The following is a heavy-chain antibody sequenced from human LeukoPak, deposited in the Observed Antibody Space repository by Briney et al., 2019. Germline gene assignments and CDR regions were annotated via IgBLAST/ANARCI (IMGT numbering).Heavy chain of an antibody. CDR1: GRTFSSYA. V-gene: IGHV1-69*05. CDR3: APGYCSGGSCYPNWFDP. Sequence: ASVKVFCKASGRTFSSYAISWVRQAPGQGLEWMGGIIPIFGTANYAQKFQGRVTIPTDESTSTAYMELSSLRCEDTAVYYCAPGYCSGGSCYPNWFDPWGQGTLVTVSS. J-gene: IGHJ5*02. CDR2: IIPIFGTA. D-gene: IGHD2-15*01.